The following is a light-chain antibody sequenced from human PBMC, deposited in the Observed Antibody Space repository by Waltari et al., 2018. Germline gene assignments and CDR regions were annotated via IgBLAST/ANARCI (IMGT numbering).Light chain of an antibody. V-gene: IGKV1-39*01. CDR1: QKIYTY. Sequence: DIQMTQSPSSLSASVGDRVTITCRASQKIYTYLNWYQQKAGKAPNLLSSSVSTLQSGVPSRFSGSGSGTEFTLTISSLQPEDFATYFCQQSYNTPSLTFGGGTKVEIK. CDR3: QQSYNTPSLT. J-gene: IGKJ4*01. CDR2: SVS.